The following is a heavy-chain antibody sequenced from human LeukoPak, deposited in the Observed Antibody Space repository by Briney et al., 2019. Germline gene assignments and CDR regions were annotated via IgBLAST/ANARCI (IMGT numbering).Heavy chain of an antibody. CDR3: AKEAAHSSGWRDAFDI. V-gene: IGHV3-23*01. CDR2: ISGSGGST. D-gene: IGHD6-19*01. Sequence: PGGSLRLSCAASGFTFSSYGMSWVRQAPGKGLEWVSAISGSGGSTYYADSVKGRFTISRDNSKNTLYLQMNSLRAEDTAVYYCAKEAAHSSGWRDAFDIWGQGTMVTVSS. J-gene: IGHJ3*02. CDR1: GFTFSSYG.